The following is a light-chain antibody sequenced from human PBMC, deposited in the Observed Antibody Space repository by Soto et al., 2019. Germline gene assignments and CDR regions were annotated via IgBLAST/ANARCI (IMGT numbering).Light chain of an antibody. V-gene: IGKV3-20*01. CDR3: QQYMSSVT. CDR1: QSVDSTF. Sequence: EIGLTKSPGSLSLSPWQRATLSCRSRQSVDSTFFAWYQKKPGQAPRLLIYGSSKRDTGVPDRFSGSGSGTDFTLTISRLDPVDLAVYYCQQYMSSVTFGQGTKVEI. J-gene: IGKJ1*01. CDR2: GSS.